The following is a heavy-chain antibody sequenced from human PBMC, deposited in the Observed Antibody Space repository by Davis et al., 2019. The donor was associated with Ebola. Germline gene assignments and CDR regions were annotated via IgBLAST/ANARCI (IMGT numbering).Heavy chain of an antibody. V-gene: IGHV5-51*01. D-gene: IGHD3-22*01. Sequence: KVSCKGSGYSFTSYWIGWVRQMPGKGLEWMGIIYPGDSDTRYSPSFQGQVTISADKSISTAYLQWSSLKASDTAMYYCARQVSGYYYDSSGYYLSDYWGQGTLVTVSS. CDR2: IYPGDSDT. CDR3: ARQVSGYYYDSSGYYLSDY. CDR1: GYSFTSYW. J-gene: IGHJ4*02.